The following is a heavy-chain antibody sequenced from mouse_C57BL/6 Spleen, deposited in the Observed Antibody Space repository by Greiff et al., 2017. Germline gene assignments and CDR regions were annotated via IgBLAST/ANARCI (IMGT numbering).Heavy chain of an antibody. CDR3: AREDAVVADWYFDV. V-gene: IGHV3-6*01. Sequence: EVKLMESGPGLVKPSQSLSLTCSVTGYSITSGYYWNWIRQFPGNKLEWMGYISYDGSNNYNPSLKNRISITRDTSKNQFFLKLNSVTTEDTATYYCAREDAVVADWYFDVWGTGTTVTVSS. CDR1: GYSITSGYY. D-gene: IGHD1-1*01. J-gene: IGHJ1*03. CDR2: ISYDGSN.